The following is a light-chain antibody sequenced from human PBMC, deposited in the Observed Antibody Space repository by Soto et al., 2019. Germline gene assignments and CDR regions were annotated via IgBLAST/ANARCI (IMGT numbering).Light chain of an antibody. CDR1: QGISSF. CDR3: QQLNSYLFT. Sequence: DLQLTQSPSFLSASVGDRVTITCRASQGISSFLAWYQQKSGKAPKLLIYAASTLQSGVPSRFSSSGSETEFTRTISNLQPEDFATYYCQQLNSYLFTFGPGTKVDIK. V-gene: IGKV1-9*01. J-gene: IGKJ3*01. CDR2: AAS.